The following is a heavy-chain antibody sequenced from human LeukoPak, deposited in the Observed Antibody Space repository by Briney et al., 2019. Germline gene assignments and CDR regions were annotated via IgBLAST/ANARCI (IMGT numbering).Heavy chain of an antibody. J-gene: IGHJ4*02. CDR2: ISSNGGST. CDR3: VKGGLSSGWIFDY. D-gene: IGHD6-19*01. Sequence: GGSLRLSCTASGFTFSSSWMHWVRQAPGKGLEYALAISSNGGSTYYADSVKGRFTISRDNSNNTLYLQMSSLRAEDTAVYYCVKGGLSSGWIFDYWGQGTLVTVSS. V-gene: IGHV3-64D*06. CDR1: GFTFSSSW.